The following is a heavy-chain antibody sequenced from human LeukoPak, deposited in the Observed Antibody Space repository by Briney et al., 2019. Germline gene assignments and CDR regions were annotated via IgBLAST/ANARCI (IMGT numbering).Heavy chain of an antibody. CDR2: ISHSGST. Sequence: SETLSLTCAVYGGSFSGYYRSWIRQPPGKGLEWIGEISHSGSTNYNPSLKSRVTISVDTSKKQFSLKLSSVTAADTAVYYCARDQGYYYDSSGYFDYWGQGTLVTVSS. CDR3: ARDQGYYYDSSGYFDY. CDR1: GGSFSGYY. J-gene: IGHJ4*02. V-gene: IGHV4-34*01. D-gene: IGHD3-22*01.